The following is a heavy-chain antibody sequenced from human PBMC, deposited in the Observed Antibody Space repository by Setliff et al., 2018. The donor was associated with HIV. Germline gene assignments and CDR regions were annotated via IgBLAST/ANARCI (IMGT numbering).Heavy chain of an antibody. CDR2: IYSSGNT. Sequence: SETLSLTCTVSGGSIRSDSYYWTWIRQPAGEGLEWIGRIYSSGNTNYNPSLESRVAISVDTSKNQFSLKLSSVTAADTAVYYCAREEKLSAVAGTMYYYYAMDVWGQGTTVTVSS. CDR3: AREEKLSAVAGTMYYYYAMDV. D-gene: IGHD6-19*01. V-gene: IGHV4-61*02. J-gene: IGHJ6*02. CDR1: GGSIRSDSYY.